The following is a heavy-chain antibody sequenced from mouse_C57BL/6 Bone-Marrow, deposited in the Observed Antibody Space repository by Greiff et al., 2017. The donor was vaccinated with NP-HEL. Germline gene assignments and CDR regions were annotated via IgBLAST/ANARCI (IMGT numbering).Heavy chain of an antibody. J-gene: IGHJ1*03. D-gene: IGHD2-1*01. Sequence: QVTLKVSGPGILQPSQTLSLTCSFSGFSLSTFGMGVGWIRQPSGKGLEWLAHIWWDDDTYYTPALKSRLTISKDTSKNQVFLKIADVDTADTATYYGARIAEGIYYGYFDVGGTGTTVTVSS. CDR1: GFSLSTFGMG. CDR2: IWWDDDT. CDR3: ARIAEGIYYGYFDV. V-gene: IGHV8-8*01.